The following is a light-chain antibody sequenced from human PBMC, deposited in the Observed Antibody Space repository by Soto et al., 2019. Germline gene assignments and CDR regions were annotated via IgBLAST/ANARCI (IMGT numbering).Light chain of an antibody. J-gene: IGLJ1*01. V-gene: IGLV2-23*02. CDR3: CSYAGNSEV. CDR2: EVT. CDR1: SGDVGGYNL. Sequence: QSALTQPASVSGSPGQSITIPCTGTSGDVGGYNLVPWYQQHPGKAPKLMIYEVTERPSGVSNRFSGSKSGNTAPLTISGLQPDDEADYYCCSYAGNSEVFGTGTKVHRP.